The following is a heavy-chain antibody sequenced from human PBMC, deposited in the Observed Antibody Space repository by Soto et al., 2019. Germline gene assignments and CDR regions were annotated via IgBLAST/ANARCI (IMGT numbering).Heavy chain of an antibody. Sequence: QVQLVQSGAEMKKPGSSVKVSCQSSGGTFNTYAMNWVRQAPGQRPEWMGDISPMFGAANYAPKFQGRVTITAAEATGTAYMQLSSLTSEDTALYFWAREVHIHTPAFVSWGQGTLVTVSS. J-gene: IGHJ4*02. CDR1: GGTFNTYA. CDR2: ISPMFGAA. CDR3: AREVHIHTPAFVS. V-gene: IGHV1-69*19.